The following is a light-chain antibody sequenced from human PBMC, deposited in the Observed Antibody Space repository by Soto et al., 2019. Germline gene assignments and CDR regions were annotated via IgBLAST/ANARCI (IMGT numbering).Light chain of an antibody. Sequence: QSVLTQPASVSGSPGQSITISCTGTTSDIGNYKFVSWYQQHAGKAPKLLIYEVTNRPPGVSNRFSGSKSGNTASLTISALQAEDEADYYCSSYTGTTNRVFGGGTKLTVL. CDR3: SSYTGTTNRV. V-gene: IGLV2-14*01. CDR2: EVT. J-gene: IGLJ3*02. CDR1: TSDIGNYKF.